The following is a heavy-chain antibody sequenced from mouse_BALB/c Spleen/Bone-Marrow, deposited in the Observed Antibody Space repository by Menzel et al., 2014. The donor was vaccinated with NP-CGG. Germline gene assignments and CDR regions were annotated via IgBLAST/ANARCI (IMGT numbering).Heavy chain of an antibody. Sequence: EVKLMESGGGLVQPGGSMKLSCVASGFTFSNYWMNWFRQSPEKGLEWVAEIRLKSNNYATHYAESVIGRFTISRDDSKSGVYLQMNNLRAEDTGIYYCTRRGRGYALDYWGQGTSVTASS. J-gene: IGHJ4*01. CDR1: GFTFSNYW. CDR3: TRRGRGYALDY. V-gene: IGHV6-6*02. CDR2: IRLKSNNYAT.